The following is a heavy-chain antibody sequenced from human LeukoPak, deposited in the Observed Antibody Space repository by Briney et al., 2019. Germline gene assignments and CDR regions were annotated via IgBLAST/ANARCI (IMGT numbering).Heavy chain of an antibody. V-gene: IGHV3-23*01. CDR1: GFTFSSYA. J-gene: IGHJ4*02. D-gene: IGHD6-19*01. CDR3: AKDLSVGGWYSDFGY. Sequence: GGSLRLSCAASGFTFSSYAMSWVRQAPGKGLEWVSAISGSGGSTYYADSVKGRFTIPRDNSKNTLYLQMNSLRAEDTAVYYCAKDLSVGGWYSDFGYWGQGTLVTVSS. CDR2: ISGSGGST.